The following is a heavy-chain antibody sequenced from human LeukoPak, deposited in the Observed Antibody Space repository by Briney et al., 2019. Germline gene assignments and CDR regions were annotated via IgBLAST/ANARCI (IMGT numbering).Heavy chain of an antibody. V-gene: IGHV4-38-2*01. CDR2: IYHSGST. CDR3: GRGNYCGDTRCHGYYYMDV. D-gene: IGHD2-2*01. Sequence: SSETLSLTCAASGYSISSGYYWGWIRQPPGKGLEWIGSIYHSGSTYYNPSLKSRVTISVDTSKNHFSLKLTSVTAADTAVYYCGRGNYCGDTRCHGYYYMDVWGKGTTVTVSS. J-gene: IGHJ6*03. CDR1: GYSISSGYY.